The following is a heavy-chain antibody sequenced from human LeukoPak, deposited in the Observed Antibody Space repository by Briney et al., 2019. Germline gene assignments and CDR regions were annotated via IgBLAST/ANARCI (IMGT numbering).Heavy chain of an antibody. CDR1: GGTFSSYA. D-gene: IGHD3-3*01. CDR3: ASGEGPIFGVVVYYFDY. V-gene: IGHV1-69*13. Sequence: SVKVSCKASGGTFSSYAISWVRQAPGQGLEWMGGIIPIFGTANYAQKFQGRVTITADESTSTAYTELSSLRSEDTAVYYCASGEGPIFGVVVYYFDYWGRGTLVTVSS. CDR2: IIPIFGTA. J-gene: IGHJ4*02.